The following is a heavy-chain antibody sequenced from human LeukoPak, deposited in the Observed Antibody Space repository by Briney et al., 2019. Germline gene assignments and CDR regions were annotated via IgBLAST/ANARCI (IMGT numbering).Heavy chain of an antibody. D-gene: IGHD2-15*01. CDR2: IDHSGST. Sequence: PSETLSLTCAVYGGSFSGYYWSWIRRPPGKGLEWIGEIDHSGSTNYNPSLKSRVTISVDTSKNQFSLKLSSVTAADTAVYYCARGDIVVVVAATGIWFDPWGQGTLVTVSS. CDR1: GGSFSGYY. CDR3: ARGDIVVVVAATGIWFDP. J-gene: IGHJ5*02. V-gene: IGHV4-34*01.